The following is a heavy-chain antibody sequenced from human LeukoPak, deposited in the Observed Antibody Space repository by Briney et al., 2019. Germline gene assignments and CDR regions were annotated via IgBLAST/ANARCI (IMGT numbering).Heavy chain of an antibody. CDR1: GFTFSTYS. CDR3: ARDLGYYGSGRYYFDY. V-gene: IGHV3-48*02. D-gene: IGHD3-10*01. J-gene: IGHJ4*02. CDR2: ISSSSSTI. Sequence: HTGGSLRLSCAASGFTFSTYSMNWVRQAPGKWLEWVSSISSSSSTIYYADSVKGRFTISRDNAKNSLYLQMNSLRDEDTAVYYCARDLGYYGSGRYYFDYWGQGTLVTVSS.